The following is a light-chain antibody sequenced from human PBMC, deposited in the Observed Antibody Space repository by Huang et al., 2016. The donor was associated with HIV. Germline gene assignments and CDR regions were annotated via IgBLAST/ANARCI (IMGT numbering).Light chain of an antibody. V-gene: IGKV2-28*01. Sequence: DIVMTQSPLSLPVTPGEAASISCRSSQSLLHSDGNNYVDWYLQKPGHSPQLLIYLGSSRASGVPDRFIGSGSGTDFTLKIRRVEAEDVGIYYCMQALQTRTFGQGTKVEIK. CDR3: MQALQTRT. CDR2: LGS. CDR1: QSLLHSDGNNY. J-gene: IGKJ1*01.